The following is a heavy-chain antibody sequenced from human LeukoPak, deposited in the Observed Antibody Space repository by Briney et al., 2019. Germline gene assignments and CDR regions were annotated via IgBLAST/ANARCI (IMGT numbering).Heavy chain of an antibody. V-gene: IGHV3-23*01. D-gene: IGHD6-13*01. CDR1: GFTFSRYG. J-gene: IGHJ3*02. CDR2: ISGSGGST. Sequence: GGSLRLSCAASGFTFSRYGMSWVRQAPGKGLEWVSAISGSGGSTYYADSVKGRFTISRDNSKNTLYLQMNSLRAEDTAVYYCARDMELFPYSSSWYRAAFDIWGQGTMVTVSS. CDR3: ARDMELFPYSSSWYRAAFDI.